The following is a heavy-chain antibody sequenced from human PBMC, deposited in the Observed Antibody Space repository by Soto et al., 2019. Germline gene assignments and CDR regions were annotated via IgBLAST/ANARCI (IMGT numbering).Heavy chain of an antibody. V-gene: IGHV3-74*01. Sequence: GGSLRLSCAASGFTFSSYWMHRVRQAPGKGLVWVSRINSDESTTNYADSVKGRFTISRDNAKNTLYLQMNSLRAEDTAVYYCAKDSLGDYIWGSYRYNAFDIWGQGTMVTVSS. D-gene: IGHD3-16*02. CDR2: INSDESTT. CDR1: GFTFSSYW. J-gene: IGHJ3*02. CDR3: AKDSLGDYIWGSYRYNAFDI.